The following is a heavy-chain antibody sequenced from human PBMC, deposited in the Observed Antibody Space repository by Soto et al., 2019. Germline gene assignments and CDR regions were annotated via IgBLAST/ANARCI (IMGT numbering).Heavy chain of an antibody. CDR1: GFTFSSYA. J-gene: IGHJ4*02. V-gene: IGHV3-23*01. Sequence: SLRLSCAASGFTFSSYAMSWVRQAPGKGLEWVSAISGSGGSTYYADSVKGRFTISRDNSKNTLYLQMNSLRAEDTAVYYCAKRPYSVVVAANLFDYWGQGTLVTVSS. CDR2: ISGSGGST. D-gene: IGHD2-15*01. CDR3: AKRPYSVVVAANLFDY.